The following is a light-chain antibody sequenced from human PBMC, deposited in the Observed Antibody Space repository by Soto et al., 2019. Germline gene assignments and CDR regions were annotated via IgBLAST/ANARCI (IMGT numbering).Light chain of an antibody. J-gene: IGLJ2*01. CDR3: SSYGGSNNFVV. V-gene: IGLV2-8*01. Sequence: QSALTQPPSASGSPGQSVTISCSGTSSDIGAYKYVSWYQHHSGKVPRLIIYEVNKRPSGVPDRFSGSKSGNTVSLIVSGLQAEDEADYYCSSYGGSNNFVVFGGGTKLTVL. CDR1: SSDIGAYKY. CDR2: EVN.